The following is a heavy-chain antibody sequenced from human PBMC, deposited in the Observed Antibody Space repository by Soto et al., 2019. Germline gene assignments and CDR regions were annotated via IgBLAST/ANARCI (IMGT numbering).Heavy chain of an antibody. Sequence: SETLSLTCTVSGASSSSYYWSWLRQPPGKGLEWIGYMNDFGRTIYNPSLKSRVTISFDTSKSQLSLKLTSVIAADTAVYYCARSFCRDAVRSNWFDPWGQGTLVTVSS. CDR1: GASSSSYY. J-gene: IGHJ5*02. V-gene: IGHV4-59*01. CDR3: ARSFCRDAVRSNWFDP. D-gene: IGHD2-8*01. CDR2: MNDFGRT.